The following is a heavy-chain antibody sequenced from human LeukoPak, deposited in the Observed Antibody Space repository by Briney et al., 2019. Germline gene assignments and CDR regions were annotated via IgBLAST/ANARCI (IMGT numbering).Heavy chain of an antibody. J-gene: IGHJ4*02. Sequence: GGSLRLSCAASGFTFSSYAMSWVRQAPGKGLEWVSAISGSGGSAYYADSVKGRFTISRDNSKNTLYLQMSSLRAEDTAVYYCAKVGYYDSSGYSSPYYFDYWGQGTLVTVSS. CDR2: ISGSGGSA. CDR1: GFTFSSYA. CDR3: AKVGYYDSSGYSSPYYFDY. V-gene: IGHV3-23*01. D-gene: IGHD3-22*01.